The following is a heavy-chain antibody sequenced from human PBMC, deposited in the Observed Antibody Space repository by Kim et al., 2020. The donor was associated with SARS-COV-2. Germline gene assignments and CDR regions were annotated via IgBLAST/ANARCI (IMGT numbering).Heavy chain of an antibody. V-gene: IGHV5-10-1*01. Sequence: GASLQISCKGSGYSFTSYWISWVRQMPGKGLEWMGRIDPSDSYTNYSPSFQGHVTISADKSISTAYLQWSSLKASDTAMYYCARRRSPEGFLEWLPSDIWGQGTMVTVSS. D-gene: IGHD3-3*01. CDR2: IDPSDSYT. CDR1: GYSFTSYW. J-gene: IGHJ3*02. CDR3: ARRRSPEGFLEWLPSDI.